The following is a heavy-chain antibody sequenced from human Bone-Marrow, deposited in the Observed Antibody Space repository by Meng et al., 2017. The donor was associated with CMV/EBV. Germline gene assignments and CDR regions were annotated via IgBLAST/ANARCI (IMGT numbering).Heavy chain of an antibody. J-gene: IGHJ3*02. D-gene: IGHD3-3*01. CDR1: GGSISSYY. CDR3: ARALRPRASGLNAFDI. V-gene: IGHV4-59*01. CDR2: IYYRGST. Sequence: GSLRLSCTVSGGSISSYYWSWIRQPPGKGLEWIGYIYYRGSTNYNPSLKSRVTISVDTSKNQFSLKLSSVTAADTAVYYCARALRPRASGLNAFDIWGQGTMVTVSS.